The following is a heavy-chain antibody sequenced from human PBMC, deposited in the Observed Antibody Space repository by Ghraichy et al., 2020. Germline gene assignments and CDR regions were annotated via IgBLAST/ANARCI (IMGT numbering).Heavy chain of an antibody. CDR3: ARLGSGWHQWYFDL. J-gene: IGHJ2*01. D-gene: IGHD6-19*01. CDR2: IYYSGST. V-gene: IGHV4-39*02. Sequence: IASIYYSGSTYYNPSLKSRVTISVDTSKNHFSLKLSSVTAADTAVYYCARLGSGWHQWYFDLWCR.